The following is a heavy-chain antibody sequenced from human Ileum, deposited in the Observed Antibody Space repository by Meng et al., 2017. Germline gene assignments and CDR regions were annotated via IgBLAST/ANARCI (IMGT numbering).Heavy chain of an antibody. V-gene: IGHV3-53*02. J-gene: IGHJ5*02. CDR2: IYAGGTT. CDR3: AGRYSSGWYVH. Sequence: HLVETGGGLFQPGASLNLSCAASGFTVSSNYISWVRQAPGKGLEWVSVIYAGGTTYYADSVKGRFTISRDDSKNTVFLQMNSLRGEDTAVYYCAGRYSSGWYVHWGQGTLVTVSS. D-gene: IGHD6-19*01. CDR1: GFTVSSNY.